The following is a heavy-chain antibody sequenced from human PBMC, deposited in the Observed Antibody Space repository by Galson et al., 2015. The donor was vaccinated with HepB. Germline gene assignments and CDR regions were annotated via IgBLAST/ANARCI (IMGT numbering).Heavy chain of an antibody. Sequence: SLRLSCAASGFTFSSYAMSWVRQAPGKGLEWVSAISGSGGSTYYADSVEGRFTISRDNSKNTLYLQMNSLRAEDTAVYYCAKDRIGGQQINGFDYWGQGTLVTVSS. J-gene: IGHJ4*02. V-gene: IGHV3-23*01. CDR3: AKDRIGGQQINGFDY. CDR2: ISGSGGST. CDR1: GFTFSSYA. D-gene: IGHD3-16*01.